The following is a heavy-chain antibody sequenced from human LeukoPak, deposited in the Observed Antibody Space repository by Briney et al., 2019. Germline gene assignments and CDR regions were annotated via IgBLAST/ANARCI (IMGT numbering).Heavy chain of an antibody. CDR2: IYYSGST. Sequence: SETLSLTCTVSGGSISSSSYYWGWIRQPPGKGLEWIGSIYYSGSTYYNPSLKSRVTMSVDTSKNQFSLKLSSVTAADTAVYYCARGRGYDILTGYSFVYYYYMDVWGKGTTVTVSS. CDR1: GGSISSSSYY. D-gene: IGHD3-9*01. V-gene: IGHV4-39*07. J-gene: IGHJ6*03. CDR3: ARGRGYDILTGYSFVYYYYMDV.